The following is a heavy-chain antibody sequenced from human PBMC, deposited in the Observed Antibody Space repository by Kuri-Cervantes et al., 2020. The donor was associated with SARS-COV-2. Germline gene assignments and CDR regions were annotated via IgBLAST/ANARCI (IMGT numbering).Heavy chain of an antibody. CDR1: VYTFTGYY. CDR2: ITPFNGNT. Sequence: SVKVSCKASVYTFTGYYMHWVRQAPGQGLEWMGWITPFNGNTNYAQKFQDRVTITRDRSASTAYMELSSLRSEDTAMYYCARSGPGAISREDDAFDIWGQGTMVTVSS. J-gene: IGHJ3*02. D-gene: IGHD2-21*01. V-gene: IGHV1-45*02. CDR3: ARSGPGAISREDDAFDI.